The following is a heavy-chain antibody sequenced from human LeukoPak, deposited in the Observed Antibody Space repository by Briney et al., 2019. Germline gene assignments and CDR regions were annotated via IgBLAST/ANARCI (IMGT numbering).Heavy chain of an antibody. V-gene: IGHV3-23*01. J-gene: IGHJ3*01. Sequence: GGSLRLSCAASGFTFNNYAVMWVRQAQGQGLEWVSAITGGGRTYYADSVKGRFTISRDNSTNTLYLQMTRLRAEATARYFCARDPNGDYIGAFDFLGQGTVVTVSS. CDR1: GFTFNNYA. D-gene: IGHD4-17*01. CDR3: ARDPNGDYIGAFDF. CDR2: ITGGGRT.